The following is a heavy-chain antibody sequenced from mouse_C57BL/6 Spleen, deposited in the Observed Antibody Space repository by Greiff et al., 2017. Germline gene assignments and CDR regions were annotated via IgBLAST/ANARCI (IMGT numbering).Heavy chain of an antibody. V-gene: IGHV1-52*01. CDR1: CYTFTSSW. Sequence: QVQLQQSGPELARPGPSVKLSCKASCYTFTSSWMHWVKQRPIQGLEWIGNIAPSDSETHYNQKFKDKATLTVDKSSRTAYMQLSSLTSGDSAVYYCARDNCGKRYFDVWGTGATGPVSS. J-gene: IGHJ1*03. D-gene: IGHD2-1*01. CDR3: ARDNCGKRYFDV. CDR2: IAPSDSET.